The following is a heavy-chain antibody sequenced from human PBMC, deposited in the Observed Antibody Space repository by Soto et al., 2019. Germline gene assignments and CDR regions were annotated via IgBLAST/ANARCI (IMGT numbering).Heavy chain of an antibody. Sequence: QVQLQQWGAGLLKPSETLSLTCAVYGGSFSGYYWSWIRQPPGKGLEWIGEINHSGSTNYNPSLKSRVTISVDTSKNQFSLELSSVTAADTAVYYWARGGYSSSWRSFDYWGQGTLVTVSS. CDR3: ARGGYSSSWRSFDY. J-gene: IGHJ4*02. CDR1: GGSFSGYY. CDR2: INHSGST. V-gene: IGHV4-34*01. D-gene: IGHD6-13*01.